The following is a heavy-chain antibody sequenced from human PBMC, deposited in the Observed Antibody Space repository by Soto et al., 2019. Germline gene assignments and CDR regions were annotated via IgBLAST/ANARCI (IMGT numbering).Heavy chain of an antibody. Sequence: ASVKVSCKVSGYTLTELSMYWVRQAPGKGLEWMGGFDPEDGETIYAQKFQGRVTVTEDTSTDTAYMELSSLRSEDTAVYYCATDNVEMATIRPRFDYWGQGTLVTVSS. J-gene: IGHJ4*02. CDR1: GYTLTELS. V-gene: IGHV1-24*01. CDR3: ATDNVEMATIRPRFDY. D-gene: IGHD5-12*01. CDR2: FDPEDGET.